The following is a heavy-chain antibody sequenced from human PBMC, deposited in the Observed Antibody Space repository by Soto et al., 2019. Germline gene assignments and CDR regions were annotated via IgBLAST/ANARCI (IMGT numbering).Heavy chain of an antibody. V-gene: IGHV3-30*18. Sequence: VGSLRLSCAASGFTFSSYGMHWVRQAPGKGLEWVAVISYDGSNKYYADSVKGRFTISRDNSKNTLYLQMNSLRAEDTAVYYCAKDRVGSSWYQVLRYYYYYGMDVWGQGTTVTVSS. CDR2: ISYDGSNK. CDR3: AKDRVGSSWYQVLRYYYYYGMDV. CDR1: GFTFSSYG. J-gene: IGHJ6*02. D-gene: IGHD6-13*01.